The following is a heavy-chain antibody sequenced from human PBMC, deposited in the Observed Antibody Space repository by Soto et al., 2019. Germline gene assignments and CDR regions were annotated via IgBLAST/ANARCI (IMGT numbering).Heavy chain of an antibody. CDR3: ASSIRGYCSGGICHDVVY. V-gene: IGHV1-69*02. D-gene: IGHD2-15*01. CDR1: GGTFSSYT. CDR2: IIPILGIA. Sequence: QVQLVQSGAEVKKPGCSVKVSCKVSGGTFSSYTISWVRQAPGQGLEWMGRIIPILGIANYAPKFQGRVTITADKSTSTAYMEVSSLRSEDTALYYCASSIRGYCSGGICHDVVYWGPGTLVTVCS. J-gene: IGHJ4*02.